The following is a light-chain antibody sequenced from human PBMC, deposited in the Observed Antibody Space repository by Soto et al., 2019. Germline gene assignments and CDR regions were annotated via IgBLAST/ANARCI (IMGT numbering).Light chain of an antibody. J-gene: IGLJ2*01. CDR2: VNSDGSH. CDR1: SGYNSYA. CDR3: ETWGTGPVL. Sequence: QPVLAQSPSASASLGATVKLTCTLSSGYNSYAIAWHQQQPEKGPRYLMKVNSDGSHSKGDGIPDRFSGSSSGAERYLTISSLQSEDEADYYCETWGTGPVLFGGGTKVTVL. V-gene: IGLV4-69*01.